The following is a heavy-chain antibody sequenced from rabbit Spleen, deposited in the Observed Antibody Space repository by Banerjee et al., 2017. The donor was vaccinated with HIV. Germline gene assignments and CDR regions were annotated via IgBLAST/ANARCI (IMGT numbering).Heavy chain of an antibody. CDR2: IDPVFGSI. V-gene: IGHV1S43*01. Sequence: QEQLVESGGGLVKPEGSLTLTCKASGFDLSSYYYMCWVRQAPGKGLEWIGYIDPVFGSIYYASWVNGRFTISSHNAQNTLYLQLNSLTAADTATYFCARDLAGVIGWNFNLWGQGTLVTVS. CDR1: GFDLSSYYY. D-gene: IGHD4-1*01. J-gene: IGHJ4*01. CDR3: ARDLAGVIGWNFNL.